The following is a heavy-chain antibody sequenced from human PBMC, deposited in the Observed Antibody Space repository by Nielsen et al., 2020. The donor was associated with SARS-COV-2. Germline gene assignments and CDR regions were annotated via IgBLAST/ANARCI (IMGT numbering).Heavy chain of an antibody. Sequence: CVGLAPGPGREWMGWISAYNGNTNYAQKLQGRVTMTTDTSTSTAYMELRSLRSDDTAVYYCARARSGWYASSRGMDVWGQGTTVTVSS. D-gene: IGHD6-19*01. V-gene: IGHV1-18*01. CDR2: ISAYNGNT. J-gene: IGHJ6*02. CDR3: ARARSGWYASSRGMDV.